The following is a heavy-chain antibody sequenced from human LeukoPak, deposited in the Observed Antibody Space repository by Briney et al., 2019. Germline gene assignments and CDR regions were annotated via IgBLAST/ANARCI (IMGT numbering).Heavy chain of an antibody. Sequence: GGSLRLSCAASGFTFSSYAMSWVRQAPGQGLEWVSAISGSGGSTYYADSVKGRFTISRDNSKNTLYLQMNSLRAEDTAVYYCAKEHCSGGSCYLIDYWGQGTLVTVSS. V-gene: IGHV3-23*01. CDR2: ISGSGGST. CDR1: GFTFSSYA. J-gene: IGHJ4*02. CDR3: AKEHCSGGSCYLIDY. D-gene: IGHD2-15*01.